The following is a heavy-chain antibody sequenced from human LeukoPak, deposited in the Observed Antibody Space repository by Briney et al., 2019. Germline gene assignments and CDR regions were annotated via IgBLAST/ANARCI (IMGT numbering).Heavy chain of an antibody. D-gene: IGHD3-3*01. V-gene: IGHV3-7*01. CDR3: ARRRDYDFWSGPFDY. J-gene: IGHJ4*02. CDR2: IKQDGSEK. CDR1: GFTFSSYW. Sequence: LTGGSLRLSCAGSGFTFSSYWMTWVRQAPGKGLEWVANIKQDGSEKNYVDSVKGRFTISRDNAKNSLYLQMNSLRAEDTAVYYCARRRDYDFWSGPFDYWGQGTLVTVSS.